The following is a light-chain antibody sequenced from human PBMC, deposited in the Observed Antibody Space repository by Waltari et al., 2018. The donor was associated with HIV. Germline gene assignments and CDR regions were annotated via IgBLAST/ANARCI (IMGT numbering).Light chain of an antibody. V-gene: IGLV1-47*01. CDR1: TSNVETQW. J-gene: IGLJ3*02. CDR3: GVWDSTLKQWL. CDR2: RNY. Sequence: QSVLTQPPSASGTPGQTVTISCSGSTSNVETQWVYWYQQLPGTAPKLLIYRNYQRPSGVPDRFSSSKSGASASLIISGLRSEDEADYSCGVWDSTLKQWLFGGGTKLTAL.